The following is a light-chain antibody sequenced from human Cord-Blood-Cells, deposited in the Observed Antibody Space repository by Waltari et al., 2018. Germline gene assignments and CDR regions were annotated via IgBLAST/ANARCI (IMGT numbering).Light chain of an antibody. CDR2: EGS. V-gene: IGLV2-23*01. CDR3: CSYAGSSTWV. Sequence: QSALTQPASVSGSPGQSITISCTGTSSEVGSYNLVSWYQQHPGKAPKLMIYEGSKRPSGVSNRFSGSKSGNTASLTISGLQAKDEADYYCCSYAGSSTWVFGGGTKLTVL. J-gene: IGLJ3*02. CDR1: SSEVGSYNL.